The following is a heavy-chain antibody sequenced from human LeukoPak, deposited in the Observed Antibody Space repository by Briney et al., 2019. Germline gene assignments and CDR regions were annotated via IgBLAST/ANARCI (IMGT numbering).Heavy chain of an antibody. D-gene: IGHD4-17*01. J-gene: IGHJ4*02. V-gene: IGHV4-39*01. CDR1: GGSISSSSSY. CDR2: IYYSGST. Sequence: SETLSLTCTVSGGSISSSSSYWGWIRQPPGKGLEWIGNIYYSGSTYYNPSLKSRVTISVDTSKNQFSLKLSSVTAADTAVYYCARQGMDYGDYYFDYWGQGTLVTVSS. CDR3: ARQGMDYGDYYFDY.